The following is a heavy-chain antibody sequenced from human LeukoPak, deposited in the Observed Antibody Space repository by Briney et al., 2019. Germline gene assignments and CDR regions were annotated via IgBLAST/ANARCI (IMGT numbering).Heavy chain of an antibody. CDR2: ISGGGDDI. J-gene: IGHJ4*02. Sequence: GGSLRLSCAASGFTFSDYYMTWIRQAPGKGVEVVSYISGGGDDINYADSVRGRFTISRDNAKNSLYLQMNSLRVEDTAVYFCSRDPRPLDYWGQGTLVTVSS. CDR1: GFTFSDYY. CDR3: SRDPRPLDY. V-gene: IGHV3-11*04.